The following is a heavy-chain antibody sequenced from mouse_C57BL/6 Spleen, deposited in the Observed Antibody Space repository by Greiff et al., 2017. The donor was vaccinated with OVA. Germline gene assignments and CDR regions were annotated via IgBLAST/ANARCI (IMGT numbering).Heavy chain of an antibody. D-gene: IGHD2-4*01. V-gene: IGHV1-4*01. CDR2: INPSSGYT. CDR1: GYTFTSYT. J-gene: IGHJ2*01. CDR3: AIDYDGGDYFDY. Sequence: VQLQQSGAELARPGASVKMSCKASGYTFTSYTMHWVKQRPGQGLEWIGYINPSSGYTKYNQKFKDKATLTADKSSSTAYMQLSSLTSEDSAVYYCAIDYDGGDYFDYWGQGTTLTVSS.